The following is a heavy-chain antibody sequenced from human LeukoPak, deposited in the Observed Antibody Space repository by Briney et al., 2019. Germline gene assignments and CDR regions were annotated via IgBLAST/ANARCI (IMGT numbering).Heavy chain of an antibody. CDR3: ARDMTSGWYGDFQH. Sequence: GGSLRLSCAASGFTFSTYRMNWVRQAPGKGLEWVSCISGSSSYIYYADSVEGRFTISRDNAKNSLYLQMNSLRAEDTAVYYCARDMTSGWYGDFQHWGQGTLVTVSS. CDR1: GFTFSTYR. D-gene: IGHD6-13*01. CDR2: ISGSSSYI. V-gene: IGHV3-21*01. J-gene: IGHJ1*01.